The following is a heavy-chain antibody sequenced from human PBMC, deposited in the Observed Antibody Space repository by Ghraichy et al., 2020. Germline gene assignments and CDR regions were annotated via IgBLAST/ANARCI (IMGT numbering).Heavy chain of an antibody. D-gene: IGHD3-3*01. J-gene: IGHJ6*02. Sequence: GESLNISCAASGFTVRSNQMNWVRQAPGKGLEWVSTLYIGGNTYYADFVKGRFTISRDNFKNTLFLQMNSLRAEDTAVYFCASSLDFWDQSNGVDVWGQGTTVTVSS. CDR2: LYIGGNT. CDR3: ASSLDFWDQSNGVDV. CDR1: GFTVRSNQ. V-gene: IGHV3-53*01.